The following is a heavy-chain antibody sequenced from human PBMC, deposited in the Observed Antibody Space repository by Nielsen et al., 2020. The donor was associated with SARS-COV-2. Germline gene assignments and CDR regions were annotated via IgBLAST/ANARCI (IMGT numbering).Heavy chain of an antibody. D-gene: IGHD6-13*01. V-gene: IGHV3-21*01. CDR1: GFTFSSYA. CDR3: ARGKQLPPI. CDR2: ISSSSSYI. J-gene: IGHJ4*02. Sequence: GESLKISCAASGFTFSSYAMSWVRQAPGKGLEWVSSISSSSSYIYYADSVKGRFTISRDNAKNSLYLQMNSLRAEDTAVYYCARGKQLPPIWGQGTLVTVSS.